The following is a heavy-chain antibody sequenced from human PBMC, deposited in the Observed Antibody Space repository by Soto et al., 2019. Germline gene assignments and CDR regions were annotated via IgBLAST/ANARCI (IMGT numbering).Heavy chain of an antibody. Sequence: ATLSLTCTLSGDSINNYCWSWIPQPPGKGLEWIGYICNSGSTNYNPSPKSRVTISVHTSTNHFSLKLNSVTAADTAVYYCARHSQSRFWSGYSRIYFDYWGQGTLVTVSS. CDR2: ICNSGST. CDR3: ARHSQSRFWSGYSRIYFDY. D-gene: IGHD3-3*01. V-gene: IGHV4-59*08. CDR1: GDSINNYC. J-gene: IGHJ4*02.